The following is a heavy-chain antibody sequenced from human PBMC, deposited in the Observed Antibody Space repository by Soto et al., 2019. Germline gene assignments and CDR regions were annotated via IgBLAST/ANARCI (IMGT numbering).Heavy chain of an antibody. D-gene: IGHD2-15*01. Sequence: SETLSLTCTVSGGSISSYYWGWIRQPPGKGLEWIGSIYYSGSTNYNPSLKSRVTISVDTSKNQFSLKLSSVTATDTAVYYCARVSCSGGSCFDYWGQGTLVTVSS. CDR1: GGSISSYY. CDR3: ARVSCSGGSCFDY. J-gene: IGHJ4*02. V-gene: IGHV4-59*01. CDR2: IYYSGST.